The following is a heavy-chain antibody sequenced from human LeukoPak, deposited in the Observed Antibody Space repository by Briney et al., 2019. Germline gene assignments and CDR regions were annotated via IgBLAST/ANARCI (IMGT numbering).Heavy chain of an antibody. CDR3: ARASFQRWLQLGGD. V-gene: IGHV3-48*02. D-gene: IGHD5-24*01. J-gene: IGHJ4*02. CDR1: GFTFSTYS. CDR2: ISSSSSTI. Sequence: GGSLRLSCTTSGFTFSTYSMNWVRQAPGKGLEWVSYISSSSSTIYYADSVKGRFTISRDNAKNSLYLQMNSLRDEDTAVYYCARASFQRWLQLGGDWGQGTLVTVSS.